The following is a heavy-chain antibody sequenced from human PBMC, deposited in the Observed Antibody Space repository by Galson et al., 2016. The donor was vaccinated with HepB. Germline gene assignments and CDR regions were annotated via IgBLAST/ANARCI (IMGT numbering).Heavy chain of an antibody. CDR1: GFTVSSNY. J-gene: IGHJ4*02. CDR3: ARTNPDYGDYDH. Sequence: SLRLSCAASGFTVSSNYMSWVRQAPGKGLEWVSIIYTGGSTYYADSVKGRFTTSRHNSKNTLYLQMNSLRAEDTAVYYCARTNPDYGDYDHWGQGALVTVSS. D-gene: IGHD4-17*01. V-gene: IGHV3-53*04. CDR2: IYTGGST.